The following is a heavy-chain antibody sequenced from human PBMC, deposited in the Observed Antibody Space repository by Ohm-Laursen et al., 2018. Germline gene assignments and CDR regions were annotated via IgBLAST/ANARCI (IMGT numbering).Heavy chain of an antibody. Sequence: SLRLSCAASGFTFRSYGMHWVRQAPGKGLEWVAIIWHDGSNKYYADSVKGRFTISRDNSKNTLYLQMNSLRAEDTAVYYCARDLVVVVPAAYYYYYGMDVWGQGTTVTVSS. D-gene: IGHD2-2*01. CDR1: GFTFRSYG. J-gene: IGHJ6*02. CDR2: IWHDGSNK. CDR3: ARDLVVVVPAAYYYYYGMDV. V-gene: IGHV3-33*01.